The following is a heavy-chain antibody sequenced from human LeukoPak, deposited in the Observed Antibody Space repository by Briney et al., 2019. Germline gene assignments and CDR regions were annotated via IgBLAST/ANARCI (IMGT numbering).Heavy chain of an antibody. J-gene: IGHJ4*02. D-gene: IGHD2-2*01. CDR1: GGSISSGGYY. CDR3: ASGHDCSSTSCYLAEGLN. V-gene: IGHV4-30-2*01. Sequence: ASETLSLTCTVSGGSISSGGYYWSWIRQPPGKGLEWIGYIYHSGSTYYNPSLKSRVTISVDRSKNQFSLKLSSVTAADTAVYYCASGHDCSSTSCYLAEGLNWGQGTLVTVSS. CDR2: IYHSGST.